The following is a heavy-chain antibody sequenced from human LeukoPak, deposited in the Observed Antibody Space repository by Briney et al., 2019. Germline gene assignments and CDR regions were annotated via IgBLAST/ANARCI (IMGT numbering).Heavy chain of an antibody. D-gene: IGHD4-17*01. V-gene: IGHV3-11*04. CDR2: ISSSGSTI. J-gene: IGHJ4*02. Sequence: PGGSLRLSCAASGFTFSDYYMSWIRQAPGKGLEWVSYISSSGSTIYYADSVKGRFTISRDNSKNTLYLQMNSLRAEDTAVYYCARAGWDDYGDYDPFFYFDYWGQGTLVTVSS. CDR1: GFTFSDYY. CDR3: ARAGWDDYGDYDPFFYFDY.